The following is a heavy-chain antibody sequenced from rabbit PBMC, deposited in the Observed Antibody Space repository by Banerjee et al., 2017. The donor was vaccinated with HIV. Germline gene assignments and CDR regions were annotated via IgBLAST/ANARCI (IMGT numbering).Heavy chain of an antibody. CDR3: ARDLAGVIGWNFNL. CDR2: IDAGTSGNT. D-gene: IGHD4-1*01. J-gene: IGHJ4*01. Sequence: QEQLEESGGGLVKPEGSLTLTCKASGFSFSSSYYMCWVRQAPGKGLEWIACIDAGTSGNTYYASWAKGRFTISKTSSTTVTLQMTSLTAADTATYFCARDLAGVIGWNFNLWGPGTLVT. V-gene: IGHV1S45*01. CDR1: GFSFSSSYY.